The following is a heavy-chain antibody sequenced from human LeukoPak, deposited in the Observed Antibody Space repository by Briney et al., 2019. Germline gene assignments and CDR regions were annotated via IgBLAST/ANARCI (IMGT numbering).Heavy chain of an antibody. D-gene: IGHD4-17*01. CDR3: AKDLTTVTPFDY. CDR2: IRYDGSNK. Sequence: GGSLRLSCAASGFTFSSYGMHWVRQAPGKGLEWVAFIRYDGSNKYCADSVKGRFTISRDNSKNTLYLQMNSLRAEDTAVYYCAKDLTTVTPFDYWGQGTLVTVSS. CDR1: GFTFSSYG. J-gene: IGHJ4*02. V-gene: IGHV3-30*02.